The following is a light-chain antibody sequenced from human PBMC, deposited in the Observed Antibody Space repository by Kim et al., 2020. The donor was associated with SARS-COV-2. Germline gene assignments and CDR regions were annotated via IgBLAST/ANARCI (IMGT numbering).Light chain of an antibody. V-gene: IGKV3-11*01. J-gene: IGKJ4*01. Sequence: LSPGERATLSCRASQSVRNYLAWYQQKPGQAPRLLIYDASNRATGIPARFSGSGSGTDFTLTISSLEPEDFAVYYCQQRSNWPLTFGGGTKVDIK. CDR1: QSVRNY. CDR3: QQRSNWPLT. CDR2: DAS.